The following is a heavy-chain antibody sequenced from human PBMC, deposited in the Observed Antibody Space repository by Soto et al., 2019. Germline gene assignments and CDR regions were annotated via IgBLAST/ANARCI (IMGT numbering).Heavy chain of an antibody. CDR3: ENRLPYNINWESGWFDP. CDR2: IYGDDDK. CDR1: GFSLSTHGVA. Sequence: QITLKESGPTLVKPTQTLTLTCTFSGFSLSTHGVAVGWIRQPPGKALECLAIIYGDDDKRYNPPLKNSLTITMDTPKTPVVLNMTNVDPDDTATYPCENRLPYNINWESGWFDPWRQGPLVTLSS. V-gene: IGHV2-5*02. J-gene: IGHJ5*02. D-gene: IGHD1-20*01.